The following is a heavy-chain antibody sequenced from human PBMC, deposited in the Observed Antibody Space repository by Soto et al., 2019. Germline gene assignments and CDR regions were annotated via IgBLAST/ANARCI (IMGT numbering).Heavy chain of an antibody. J-gene: IGHJ6*02. V-gene: IGHV1-18*04. D-gene: IGHD3-22*01. CDR1: GYTFTSYG. CDR3: ARDLSSGYYFNYYYSGMDV. Sequence: ASVKVSCKASGYTFTSYGISWVRQAPGQGLEWMGWISAYNGNTNYAQKLQGRVTMTTDTSTSTAYMELRSLRSDDTAVYYCARDLSSGYYFNYYYSGMDVWGQGTTLTVSS. CDR2: ISAYNGNT.